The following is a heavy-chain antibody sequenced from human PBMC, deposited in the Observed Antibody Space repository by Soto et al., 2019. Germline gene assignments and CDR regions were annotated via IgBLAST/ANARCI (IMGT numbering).Heavy chain of an antibody. CDR3: ARDGARIDSSGKFDY. CDR1: GFTFDDYA. D-gene: IGHD3-22*01. J-gene: IGHJ4*02. CDR2: SWFDGSIA. V-gene: IGHV3-33*08. Sequence: GGSLRLSCVASGFTFDDYAMHWVRQAPGKGLEWVAISWFDGSIAYYAESVKGRFTISRDDSRNTVYLHMNSLRGEDTAMYYWARDGARIDSSGKFDYWGQGTQVNVSS.